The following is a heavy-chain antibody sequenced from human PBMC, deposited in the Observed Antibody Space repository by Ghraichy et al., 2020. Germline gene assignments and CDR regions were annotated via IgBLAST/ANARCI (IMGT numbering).Heavy chain of an antibody. Sequence: SETLSLTCTVSGGSISSSSYYWGWIRQPPGKGLEWIGSIYYSGSTYYNPSLKSRVTISVDTSKNQFSLKLSSVTAADTAVYYCARVALEWLLGVYYYYYYMDVWGKGTTVTVSS. CDR3: ARVALEWLLGVYYYYYYMDV. V-gene: IGHV4-39*07. D-gene: IGHD3-3*01. CDR1: GGSISSSSYY. CDR2: IYYSGST. J-gene: IGHJ6*03.